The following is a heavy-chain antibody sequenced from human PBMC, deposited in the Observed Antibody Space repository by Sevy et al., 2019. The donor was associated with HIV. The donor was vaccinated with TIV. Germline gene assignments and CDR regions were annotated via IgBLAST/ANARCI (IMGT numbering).Heavy chain of an antibody. V-gene: IGHV3-66*01. CDR2: IYSDGTT. J-gene: IGHJ4*02. CDR1: GFTVSTNY. CDR3: ARGKSGYGYGLNY. D-gene: IGHD5-18*01. Sequence: GGSLRLSCAASGFTVSTNYMTWVRQAPGKGLEWVSVIYSDGTTYHADSVKDRFTISRDNSKNTRYLQMNSLGAEETAVYYCARGKSGYGYGLNYWGQGTLVTVSS.